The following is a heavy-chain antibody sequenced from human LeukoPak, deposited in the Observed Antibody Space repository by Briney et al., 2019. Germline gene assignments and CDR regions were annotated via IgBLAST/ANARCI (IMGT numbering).Heavy chain of an antibody. Sequence: PGGSLRLSCAASGSTFSSYWMSWVRQAPGKGLGWVANIKQDGSEKYYVDSVKGRFTISRDNAKNSLYLQMNSLRAEDTAVYYCARVGAHYYGSGSYTSHYYYGMDVWGQGTTVTVSS. V-gene: IGHV3-7*01. CDR3: ARVGAHYYGSGSYTSHYYYGMDV. D-gene: IGHD3-10*01. J-gene: IGHJ6*02. CDR2: IKQDGSEK. CDR1: GSTFSSYW.